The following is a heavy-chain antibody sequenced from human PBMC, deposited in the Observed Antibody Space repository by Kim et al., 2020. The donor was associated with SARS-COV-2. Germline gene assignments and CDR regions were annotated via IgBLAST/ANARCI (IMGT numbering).Heavy chain of an antibody. Sequence: GNIGYADSVKGRFTISRDNAKNSLYLQMNSLRAEDTALYYCAKETYGMDVWGQGTTVTVSS. V-gene: IGHV3-9*01. J-gene: IGHJ6*02. CDR2: GNI. CDR3: AKETYGMDV.